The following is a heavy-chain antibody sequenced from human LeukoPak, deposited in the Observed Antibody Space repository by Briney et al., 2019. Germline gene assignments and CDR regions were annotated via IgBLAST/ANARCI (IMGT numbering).Heavy chain of an antibody. D-gene: IGHD2-21*01. CDR2: ITSSSSYK. Sequence: GGSLRLSCAAPGFTFSNYNMNWVRQAPGKGLEWISSITSSSSYKFYADSVKGRFTISRDNAKNSLYLQMNSLRAEDTAVYYCARGKLRWLPRGAFDIWGQGTMVTVSS. CDR3: ARGKLRWLPRGAFDI. V-gene: IGHV3-21*04. CDR1: GFTFSNYN. J-gene: IGHJ3*02.